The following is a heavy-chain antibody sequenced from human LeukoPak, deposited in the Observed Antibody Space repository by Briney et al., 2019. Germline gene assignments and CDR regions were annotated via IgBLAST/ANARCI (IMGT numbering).Heavy chain of an antibody. CDR2: IIPIFGTA. J-gene: IGHJ3*02. CDR3: ARSLRTGAPNDAAFDI. Sequence: SVKVSCKASGGTFSSYAINWVRQAPGQGLEWMGGIIPIFGTANYAQKFQGRVTITADESTSTAYMELSSLRSEDKAVYYCARSLRTGAPNDAAFDIWGQGTMVTVSS. D-gene: IGHD1-1*01. CDR1: GGTFSSYA. V-gene: IGHV1-69*01.